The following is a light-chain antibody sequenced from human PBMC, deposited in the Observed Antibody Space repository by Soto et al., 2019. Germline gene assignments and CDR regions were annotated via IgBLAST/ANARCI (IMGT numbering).Light chain of an antibody. CDR3: QHRSNWLGT. J-gene: IGKJ3*01. V-gene: IGKV3-11*01. CDR1: QSVGAF. CDR2: DAS. Sequence: EIVLTQSPATLSLSPGERATLSCRASQSVGAFLAWYQQRSGQTPRLLIYDASARAPGIPARFSGSGSGTDFTLTISSLEPEYFAVYYCQHRSNWLGTFGPGTKVDIK.